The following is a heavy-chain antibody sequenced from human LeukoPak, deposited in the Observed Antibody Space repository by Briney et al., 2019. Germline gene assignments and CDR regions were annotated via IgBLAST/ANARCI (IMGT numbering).Heavy chain of an antibody. CDR2: ISSSSDYI. Sequence: GGSLRLSCAASGXTFSSYSMNWVRQAPGKGPEWVSAISSSSDYIFYADSVQGRFTISRDNAVNSLFLQMNSLRAEDTAVYYCASRYCTSTNCYAFDIWGQGTVVTVSS. CDR1: GXTFSSYS. CDR3: ASRYCTSTNCYAFDI. D-gene: IGHD2-2*01. V-gene: IGHV3-21*01. J-gene: IGHJ3*02.